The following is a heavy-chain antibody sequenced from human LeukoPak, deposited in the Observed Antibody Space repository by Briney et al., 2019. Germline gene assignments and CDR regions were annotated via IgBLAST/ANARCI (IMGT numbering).Heavy chain of an antibody. J-gene: IGHJ4*02. CDR3: ARGRRGGKAFDY. D-gene: IGHD2-15*01. Sequence: PSETLSLTCTVSGGSISSYYWSWIRQPPGKELEWIGYIYYSGSTNYNPSLKSRVTISVDTSKNQFSLKLSSVTAADTAVYYCARGRRGGKAFDYWGQGTLVTVSS. CDR2: IYYSGST. CDR1: GGSISSYY. V-gene: IGHV4-59*12.